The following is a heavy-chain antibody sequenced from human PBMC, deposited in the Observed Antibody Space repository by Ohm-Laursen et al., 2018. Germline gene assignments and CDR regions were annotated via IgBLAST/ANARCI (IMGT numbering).Heavy chain of an antibody. Sequence: GSLRLSCTASGFIFSNYEMNWVRQAPGKGLEWVSYISNSGSMIYYAESVKGRFTISRDNAKNSLYLQMNSLRVEDTAVYYCARDRYSPYYFDYWGQGTLVTVSS. CDR1: GFIFSNYE. J-gene: IGHJ4*02. CDR2: ISNSGSMI. V-gene: IGHV3-48*03. D-gene: IGHD2-21*01. CDR3: ARDRYSPYYFDY.